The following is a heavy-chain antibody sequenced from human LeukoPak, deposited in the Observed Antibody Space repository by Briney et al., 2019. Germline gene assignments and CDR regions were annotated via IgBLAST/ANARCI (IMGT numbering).Heavy chain of an antibody. CDR3: ARAGYCTGGVCYPDAFDI. Sequence: PSETLSLTCAVYGGSFSGYYWSWIRQPPGKGLEWIGEINHSGSTNYNPSLKSRVTISVDTSKNQFSLKLSSVTVADTAVYYCARAGYCTGGVCYPDAFDIWGQGTMVTVSS. V-gene: IGHV4-34*01. CDR1: GGSFSGYY. D-gene: IGHD2-8*02. J-gene: IGHJ3*02. CDR2: INHSGST.